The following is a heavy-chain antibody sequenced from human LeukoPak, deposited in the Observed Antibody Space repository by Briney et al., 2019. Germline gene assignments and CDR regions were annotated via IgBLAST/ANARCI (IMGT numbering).Heavy chain of an antibody. V-gene: IGHV3-30*02. CDR3: AKGLGKAGASNTWYFET. D-gene: IGHD6-13*01. J-gene: IGHJ2*01. CDR2: INYDGTEQ. Sequence: PGGSLSLSCAASGFTFSTYGILWVRQAPGKGLEWAAFINYDGTEQYYADSVKGRFTISRDNSKDTLFLQMNSLRAEDTAVYYCAKGLGKAGASNTWYFETSGRSTLVTVSS. CDR1: GFTFSTYG.